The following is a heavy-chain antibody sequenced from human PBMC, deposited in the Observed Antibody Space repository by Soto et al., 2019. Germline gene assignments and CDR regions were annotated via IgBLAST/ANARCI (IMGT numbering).Heavy chain of an antibody. CDR1: GGSISTSGSY. CDR3: ARLPWVRGVPA. Sequence: QLHLQESGPGLVKPSETLSLTCSVSGGSISTSGSYWVWVRQAPETGRDWIGSAYDVGTSNNTPSLTPRGARAVDTSKNQFYQKLPSVTAADTAVYYCARLPWVRGVPAWGQRTLVTVSS. V-gene: IGHV4-39*01. D-gene: IGHD3-10*01. J-gene: IGHJ5*02. CDR2: AYDVGTS.